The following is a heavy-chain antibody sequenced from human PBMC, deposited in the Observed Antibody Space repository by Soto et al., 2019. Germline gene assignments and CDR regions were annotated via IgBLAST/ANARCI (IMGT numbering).Heavy chain of an antibody. CDR3: AKRTVGWYFDL. V-gene: IGHV3-23*01. Sequence: EVQLFESGGGLVQPGGSLRLSCAASGFTFSSYAMNWVRQAPGQGLEWVSVISGSGGSTYYADAVKGRFTISRDNSNNTLYLQMNSLTAEDTAVYYCAKRTVGWYFDLWGRGTLVTVSS. D-gene: IGHD4-17*01. CDR1: GFTFSSYA. CDR2: ISGSGGST. J-gene: IGHJ2*01.